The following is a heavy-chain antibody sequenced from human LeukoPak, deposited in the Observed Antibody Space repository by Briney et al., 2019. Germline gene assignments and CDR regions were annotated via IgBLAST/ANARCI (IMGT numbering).Heavy chain of an antibody. CDR2: IIPIFGTA. CDR3: ARDRITMVRGAPTSAFDI. Sequence: SVKVSCKASGGTFSSYAISWVRQAPGQGLEWMGGIIPIFGTANYAQKFQGRVTITADESTSTAYMELSSLRSEDTAVYYCARDRITMVRGAPTSAFDIWGQGTMVTVSS. V-gene: IGHV1-69*13. CDR1: GGTFSSYA. D-gene: IGHD3-10*01. J-gene: IGHJ3*02.